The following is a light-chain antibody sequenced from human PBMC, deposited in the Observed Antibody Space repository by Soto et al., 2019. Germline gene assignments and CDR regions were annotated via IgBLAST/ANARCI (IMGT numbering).Light chain of an antibody. V-gene: IGLV2-14*01. J-gene: IGLJ7*01. CDR3: SSYTTTSSLV. CDR2: AVS. Sequence: QSALTQPASVSGPPGQSITISCTGTSSDIGAYNYVSWYQHHPGKPPKLMIYAVSSRPSGVSSRFSGSKSANTASLTISGLQAEDEADYYCSSYTTTSSLVFGTGTQLTVL. CDR1: SSDIGAYNY.